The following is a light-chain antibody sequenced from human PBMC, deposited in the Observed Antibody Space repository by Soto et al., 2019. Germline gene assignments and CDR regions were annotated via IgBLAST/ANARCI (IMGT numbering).Light chain of an antibody. CDR3: QHFDNLPT. Sequence: DIQMTQSPSSLSAFVGDRVTITCQASQDINNFLNWYQQKPGKAPKLLIYDASNLKSGVPSRFSGSGYGTDFTFTISSLQPEDIATHYCQHFDNLPTFGQGTRLEIK. V-gene: IGKV1-33*01. CDR1: QDINNF. J-gene: IGKJ5*01. CDR2: DAS.